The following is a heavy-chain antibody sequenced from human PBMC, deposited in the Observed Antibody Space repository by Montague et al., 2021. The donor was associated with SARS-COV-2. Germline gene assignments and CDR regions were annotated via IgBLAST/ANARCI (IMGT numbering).Heavy chain of an antibody. Sequence: SLRLSCAASGFTFSSYAMSWVRQAPGKGLEWASVIYSGGISPYYADSVKGRFTISRDNSKNTLYLQMNSLRAEDTAVYYCATTTGLGSWGQGTLVTVSS. CDR2: IYSGGISP. CDR3: ATTTGLGS. CDR1: GFTFSSYA. D-gene: IGHD4-17*01. V-gene: IGHV3-23*03. J-gene: IGHJ5*02.